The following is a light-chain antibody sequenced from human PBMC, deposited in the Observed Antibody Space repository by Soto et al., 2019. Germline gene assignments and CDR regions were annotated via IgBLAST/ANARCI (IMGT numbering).Light chain of an antibody. CDR1: QSISSY. CDR3: QQYNNWPLT. CDR2: AAP. Sequence: DIQMTQSPSSLSASVGDRVTITCRASQSISSYLNWYQQKPGKAPKLLIYAAPSLQSGVPSRFSGSGSGTEFTLTISTLQSEDFAVYYCQQYNNWPLTVGGGTKVDIK. V-gene: IGKV1-39*01. J-gene: IGKJ4*01.